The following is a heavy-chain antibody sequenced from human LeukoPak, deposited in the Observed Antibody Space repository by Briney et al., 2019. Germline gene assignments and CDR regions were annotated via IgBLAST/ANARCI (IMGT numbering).Heavy chain of an antibody. Sequence: SETLSLTCTVSGGSISSSSYYWGWIRQPPGKGLEWIGSIYYSGSTYYNPSLKSRVTISVDTSKNQFSLELSSVTAADTAVYYCARGPQWLLPPDIWGQGTMVTVSS. J-gene: IGHJ3*02. CDR1: GGSISSSSYY. CDR3: ARGPQWLLPPDI. CDR2: IYYSGST. V-gene: IGHV4-39*07. D-gene: IGHD3-22*01.